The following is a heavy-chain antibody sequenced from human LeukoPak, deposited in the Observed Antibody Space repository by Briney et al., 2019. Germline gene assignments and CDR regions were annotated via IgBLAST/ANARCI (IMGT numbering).Heavy chain of an antibody. Sequence: GGSLRLSCAASGFTFSDYYMSWIRQAPGKGLEWVSYISSSGSTIYYADSVKGRFTISRDNAKNSLYLQMNSPRAEDTAVYYCARDRIAAAAGWFDPWGQETLVTVSS. CDR2: ISSSGSTI. J-gene: IGHJ5*02. V-gene: IGHV3-11*01. D-gene: IGHD6-13*01. CDR3: ARDRIAAAAGWFDP. CDR1: GFTFSDYY.